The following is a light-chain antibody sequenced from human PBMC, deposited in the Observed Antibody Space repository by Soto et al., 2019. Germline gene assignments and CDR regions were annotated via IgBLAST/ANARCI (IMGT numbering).Light chain of an antibody. CDR1: QSLLHSNGYNY. CDR3: MQALQSPRT. CDR2: LGS. V-gene: IGKV2-28*01. Sequence: DIVMTQSPLSLPVIPGEPASISCRSSQSLLHSNGYNYLDWYLQKPGQSPQLLIYLGSNRASGVPDRFSGSGSGTDFTLKIGRVEAEDVGVYYCMQALQSPRTFGQGTKVEIK. J-gene: IGKJ1*01.